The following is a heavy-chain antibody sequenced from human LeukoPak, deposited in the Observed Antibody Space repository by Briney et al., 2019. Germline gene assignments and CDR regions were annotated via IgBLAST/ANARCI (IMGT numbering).Heavy chain of an antibody. Sequence: GGSLRLSCAASGFTFSNYWMSWVRQAPGKGLEWVANINQDGGDKYYVDSVKGRFTISRDNAKNSLYLQMNSLRAEDTAVYYCARGGYYRQLVRDFLDIWGQGTMVTVSS. V-gene: IGHV3-7*01. J-gene: IGHJ3*02. CDR1: GFTFSNYW. CDR2: INQDGGDK. D-gene: IGHD3-10*01. CDR3: ARGGYYRQLVRDFLDI.